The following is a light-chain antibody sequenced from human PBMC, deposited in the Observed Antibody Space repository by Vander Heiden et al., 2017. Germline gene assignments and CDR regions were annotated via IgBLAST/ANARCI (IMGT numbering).Light chain of an antibody. Sequence: ERVMTQSPATLSVSPGERATLSCRASEGVGVNVAWYQQKPGQAPRLLIFGASNRATGIPARFSGSGSETEFTLTISSLQSEDSAVYYCQHENNCPWTFGQGTQVDIK. J-gene: IGKJ1*01. CDR1: EGVGVN. CDR3: QHENNCPWT. V-gene: IGKV3-15*01. CDR2: GAS.